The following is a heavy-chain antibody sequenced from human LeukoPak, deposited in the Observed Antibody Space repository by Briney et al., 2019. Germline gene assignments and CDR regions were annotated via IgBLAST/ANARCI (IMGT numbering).Heavy chain of an antibody. J-gene: IGHJ5*02. CDR1: GGSINSGSYY. CDR2: IYTTGST. D-gene: IGHD2-15*01. CDR3: AREVFCSGGSCYSSYWSDP. V-gene: IGHV4-61*02. Sequence: SETLSLTCTVSGGSINSGSYYWSWIRQPAGKGLEWIGRIYTTGSTNYNPSLKSRVTISVDTSKSQFSLKLSSVTAADTAVYYCAREVFCSGGSCYSSYWSDPWGQGTLVTVSS.